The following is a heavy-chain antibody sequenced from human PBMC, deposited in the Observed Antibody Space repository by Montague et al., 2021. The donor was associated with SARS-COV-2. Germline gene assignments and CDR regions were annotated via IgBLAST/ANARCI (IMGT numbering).Heavy chain of an antibody. CDR2: MKYDGSEK. CDR3: ARDPNSSGGNMGSF. Sequence: SLRLSCEAYGFAFSSSWMSWVRQSPGKGLEWVAIMKYDGSEKYYXDSXKGRFTISRDNARRSVFLQMNSLRAEDTAVYFCARDPNSSGGNMGSFWGRGTLVSVSS. J-gene: IGHJ4*01. V-gene: IGHV3-7*01. CDR1: GFAFSSSW. D-gene: IGHD6-19*01.